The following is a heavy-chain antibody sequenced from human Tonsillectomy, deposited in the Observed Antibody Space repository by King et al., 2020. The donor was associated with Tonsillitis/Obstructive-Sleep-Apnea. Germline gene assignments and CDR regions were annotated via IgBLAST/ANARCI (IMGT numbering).Heavy chain of an antibody. J-gene: IGHJ6*02. V-gene: IGHV3-30*18. Sequence: VQLVESGGGVVQPGRSLRLSCAASGFTFSSYGMHWVRQAPGKGLEWVAFISYDGSNKHYADSVKGRLTISRDNSKNTLYLQMSSLRAEDTAVYYCAKNIEVLATIAYYYYYAVDAWGQGPTVTVSS. D-gene: IGHD2-2*02. CDR3: AKNIEVLATIAYYYYYAVDA. CDR1: GFTFSSYG. CDR2: ISYDGSNK.